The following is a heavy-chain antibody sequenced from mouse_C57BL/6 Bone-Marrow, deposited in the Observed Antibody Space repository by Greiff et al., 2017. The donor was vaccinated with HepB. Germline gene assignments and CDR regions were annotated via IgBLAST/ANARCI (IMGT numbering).Heavy chain of an antibody. D-gene: IGHD1-1*01. CDR2: IYYSGTI. CDR3: ARDGAYGRYFDV. CDR1: GISITTGNYR. J-gene: IGHJ1*03. Sequence: DVKLQESGPGLVKPSQTVFLTCTVTGISITTGNYRWSWIRQFPGNKLEWIGYIYYSGTITYNPSLTSRTTITRDTPKNQFFLEMNSLTAEDTATYYCARDGAYGRYFDVWGTGTTVTVSS. V-gene: IGHV3-5*01.